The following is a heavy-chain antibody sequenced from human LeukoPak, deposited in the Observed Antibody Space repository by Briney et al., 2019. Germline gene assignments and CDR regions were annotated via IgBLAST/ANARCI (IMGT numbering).Heavy chain of an antibody. V-gene: IGHV1-69*13. D-gene: IGHD5-24*01. CDR2: IIPIFGTA. Sequence: ASVKVSCKASGGTFSSYAISWVRQAPGQGLEWMGGIIPIFGTANYTQKFQGRVTITADESTSTAYMELSSLRSEDTAVYYCARAEMATTYYFDYWGQGTLVTVSS. CDR1: GGTFSSYA. J-gene: IGHJ4*02. CDR3: ARAEMATTYYFDY.